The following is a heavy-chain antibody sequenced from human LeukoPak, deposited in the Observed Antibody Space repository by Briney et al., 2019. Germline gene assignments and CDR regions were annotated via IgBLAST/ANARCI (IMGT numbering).Heavy chain of an antibody. CDR3: ARSWGSYRPKNWFDP. D-gene: IGHD3-16*02. J-gene: IGHJ5*02. Sequence: SETLSLTCAVYGGSFSGYYWSWIRQPPGKGLEWIGEINHGGSTNCNPSLKSRVTISVDTSKNQFSLKLSSVTAADTAVYYCARSWGSYRPKNWFDPWGQGTLVTVSS. CDR1: GGSFSGYY. CDR2: INHGGST. V-gene: IGHV4-34*01.